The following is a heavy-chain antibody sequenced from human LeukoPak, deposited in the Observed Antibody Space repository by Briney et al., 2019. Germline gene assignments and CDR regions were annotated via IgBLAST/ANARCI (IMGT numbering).Heavy chain of an antibody. Sequence: PSETLSLTCNVSGGSMNTYYWTWIRQPAGKGLEWIGRINPSGSTNYNPSLKSRVTMSVVTSKNQFSLNLTSVTAADTAVYYCVRDPPSRQFDPWGQGTLVTVSS. V-gene: IGHV4-4*07. CDR1: GGSMNTYY. J-gene: IGHJ5*02. CDR2: INPSGST. CDR3: VRDPPSRQFDP.